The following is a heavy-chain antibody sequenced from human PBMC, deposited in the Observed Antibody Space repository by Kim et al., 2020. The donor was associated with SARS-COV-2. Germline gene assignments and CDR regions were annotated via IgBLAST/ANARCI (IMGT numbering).Heavy chain of an antibody. CDR3: ARASLTAQSSSGWYNYYYYGMDV. Sequence: SETLSLTCTVSGGSISSYYWNWIRQPAGKGLEWIGRIYTSGSTNYNPSLKSRVPMSLDTSKNQFSLKLSSVTAADTAVYYCARASLTAQSSSGWYNYYYYGMDVWGQGTSVTVSS. V-gene: IGHV4-4*07. CDR2: IYTSGST. D-gene: IGHD6-19*01. J-gene: IGHJ6*02. CDR1: GGSISSYY.